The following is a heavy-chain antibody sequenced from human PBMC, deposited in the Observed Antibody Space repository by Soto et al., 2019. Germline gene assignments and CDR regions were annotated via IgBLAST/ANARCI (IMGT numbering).Heavy chain of an antibody. CDR3: ARVGGYYDSSGYYAAFDY. D-gene: IGHD3-22*01. J-gene: IGHJ4*02. CDR1: GGSISSYY. Sequence: SETLSLTCTVSGGSISSYYWSWIRQPPGKGLEWIGYIYYSGSTNYNPSLKSRVTISVDTSKNQFSLKLSSVTAADTAVYYCARVGGYYDSSGYYAAFDYWGQGTLVTVSS. V-gene: IGHV4-59*01. CDR2: IYYSGST.